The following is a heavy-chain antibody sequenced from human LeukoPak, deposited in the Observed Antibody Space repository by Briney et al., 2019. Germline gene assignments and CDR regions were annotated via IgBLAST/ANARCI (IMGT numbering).Heavy chain of an antibody. D-gene: IGHD4-17*01. J-gene: IGHJ6*04. V-gene: IGHV4-31*03. CDR3: ARSSTVTTPYYYYYGMDV. CDR1: GGSISSGGYY. CDR2: IYYSGST. Sequence: SQTLSLTCTVSGGSISSGGYYWSWIRQHPGKGLEWIGYIYYSGSTYYNPSLKSRVTISVDTSKNQFSPKLSSVTAADTAVYYCARSSTVTTPYYYYYGMDVWGKGTTVTVSS.